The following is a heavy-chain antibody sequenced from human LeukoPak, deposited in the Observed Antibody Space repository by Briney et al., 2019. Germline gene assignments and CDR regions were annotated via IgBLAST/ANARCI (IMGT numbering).Heavy chain of an antibody. J-gene: IGHJ6*02. CDR3: ARGRPLGGATYYYYGMDV. Sequence: SETLSLTCAVYGGSFSGYYWSWIRQPPGKGLEWIGEINHSGSTNYNPSLKSRVTISVDTSKNQFSLKLTSVTAADTAVYYCARGRPLGGATYYYYGMDVRGQGTTVTVSS. D-gene: IGHD1-26*01. CDR2: INHSGST. V-gene: IGHV4-34*01. CDR1: GGSFSGYY.